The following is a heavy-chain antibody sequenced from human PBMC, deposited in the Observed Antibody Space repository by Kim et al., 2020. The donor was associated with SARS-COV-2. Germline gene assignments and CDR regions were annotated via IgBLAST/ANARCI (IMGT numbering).Heavy chain of an antibody. CDR3: ARGNSKVLAFDI. V-gene: IGHV3-72*01. CDR1: GFTFSDHY. CDR2: TRNKANSYTT. J-gene: IGHJ3*02. Sequence: GGSLRLSCAASGFTFSDHYMDWVRQAPGKGLEWVGRTRNKANSYTTEYAASVKGRFTISRDDSKNSLYLQMNSLKTEDTAVYYCARGNSKVLAFDIWGQGTMVTVSS. D-gene: IGHD2-21*01.